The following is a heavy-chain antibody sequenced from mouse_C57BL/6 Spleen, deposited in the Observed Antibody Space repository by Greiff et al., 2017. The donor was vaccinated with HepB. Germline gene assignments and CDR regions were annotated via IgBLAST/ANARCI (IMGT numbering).Heavy chain of an antibody. J-gene: IGHJ1*03. V-gene: IGHV1-64*01. CDR3: ARSNGDLWYFGV. D-gene: IGHD4-1*02. CDR2: IHPNSGST. CDR1: GYTFTSYW. Sequence: QVQLQQPGAELVKPGASVKLSCKASGYTFTSYWMHWVKQRPGQGLEWIGMIHPNSGSTNYNEKFKSKATLTVDKSSSTAYMQLSSLTSEDSAVYYCARSNGDLWYFGVWGTGATVTAAS.